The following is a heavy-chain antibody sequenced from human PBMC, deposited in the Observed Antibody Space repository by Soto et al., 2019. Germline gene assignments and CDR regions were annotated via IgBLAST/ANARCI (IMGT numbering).Heavy chain of an antibody. CDR3: ARVVRRYGELSSRDYYFYGRDV. D-gene: IGHD3-10*01. Sequence: ASVKVSCQDSGYTITSDGISWVRQTPGQGLEWMGGISAYTGNTTYAQKLQGRATMTTDTATSTAYMELRRLKYDDTSRYYCARVVRRYGELSSRDYYFYGRDVWGIGTTDTV. J-gene: IGHJ6*04. CDR2: ISAYTGNT. CDR1: GYTITSDG. V-gene: IGHV1-18*04.